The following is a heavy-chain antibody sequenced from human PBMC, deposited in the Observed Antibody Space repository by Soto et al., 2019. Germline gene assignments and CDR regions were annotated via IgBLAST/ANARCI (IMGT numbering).Heavy chain of an antibody. CDR2: ISYDGSNK. J-gene: IGHJ4*02. Sequence: GGSLRLSCAASGFTLSSYAMHWVRQAPGKGLEWVAVISYDGSNKYYADSVKGRFTISRDNSKNTLYLQMNSLRAEDTAVYYCARDLGIVRCCGGSCYPDYWGQGTLVTVSS. D-gene: IGHD2-15*01. CDR1: GFTLSSYA. V-gene: IGHV3-30-3*01. CDR3: ARDLGIVRCCGGSCYPDY.